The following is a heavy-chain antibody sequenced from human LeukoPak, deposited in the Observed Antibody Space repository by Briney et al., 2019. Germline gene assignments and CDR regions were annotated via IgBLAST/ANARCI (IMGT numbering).Heavy chain of an antibody. V-gene: IGHV4-61*02. CDR1: GDSIGSDNDF. D-gene: IGHD2-2*01. Sequence: SQTLSLICTVSGDSIGSDNDFWNWIRQPAGKGLEWIGRVYPSGSTNYNPSLKSRVTISVDTSQNQFSLKLSSVTAADTAVYYCAREKGYCSSTACYAPFDYWGQGTLVTVSS. CDR2: VYPSGST. J-gene: IGHJ4*02. CDR3: AREKGYCSSTACYAPFDY.